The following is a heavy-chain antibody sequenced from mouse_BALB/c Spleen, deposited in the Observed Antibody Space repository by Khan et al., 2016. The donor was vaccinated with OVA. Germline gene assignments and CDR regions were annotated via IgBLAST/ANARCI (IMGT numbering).Heavy chain of an antibody. V-gene: IGHV5-4*02. CDR2: ISDGGSYT. Sequence: EVQLVESGGGLVKPGGSLKLSCEASGFTFSDYYMYWVRQTPEKRLEWVATISDGGSYTYYPDRVKGRFTISRDDVKNNLYLRMSSLKSEDTAMYYCTRGYYGDPFAYWGQGTLVTVSA. CDR1: GFTFSDYY. J-gene: IGHJ3*01. CDR3: TRGYYGDPFAY. D-gene: IGHD2-13*01.